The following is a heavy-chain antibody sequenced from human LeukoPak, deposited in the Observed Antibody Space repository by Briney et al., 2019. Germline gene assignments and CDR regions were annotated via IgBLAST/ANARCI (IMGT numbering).Heavy chain of an antibody. CDR3: ARDGANGYTSGWAPNDY. CDR2: IYSGGSA. D-gene: IGHD6-19*01. CDR1: GFTVSNNY. Sequence: PGGSLRLSCAASGFTVSNNYMTWVRQAPGKGLEWVSIIYSGGSAYYADSVKGRFTISRDNSKNTLYLQMNSLRAEDTAVYYCARDGANGYTSGWAPNDYWGQGTLVTVSS. V-gene: IGHV3-66*01. J-gene: IGHJ4*02.